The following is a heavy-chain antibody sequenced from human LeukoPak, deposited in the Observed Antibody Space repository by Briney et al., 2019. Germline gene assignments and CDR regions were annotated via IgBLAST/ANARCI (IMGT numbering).Heavy chain of an antibody. D-gene: IGHD2-15*01. J-gene: IGHJ3*01. V-gene: IGHV3-23*01. CDR3: ARMEVA. CDR2: ISGSGGSR. CDR1: GFNFNNYA. Sequence: PGGSLRLSCKASGFNFNNYAMTWVRQAPGKGLEWVSVISGSGGSRYFASSVKGRFTISRDNSKNTVYLQMNSLRAEDTAVYYCARMEVAWGQGTIVTVSS.